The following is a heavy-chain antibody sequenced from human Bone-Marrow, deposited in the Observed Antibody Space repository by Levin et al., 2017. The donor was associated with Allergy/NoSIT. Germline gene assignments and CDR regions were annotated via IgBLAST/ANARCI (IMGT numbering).Heavy chain of an antibody. CDR3: ASTSGFPTDC. D-gene: IGHD1-26*01. CDR2: ISYSGST. V-gene: IGHV4-31*03. Sequence: SETLSLTCTVSGGSISSDGYYWSWIRQHPGKGLEWIGYISYSGSTYYNPSLKSRLSISVDTSQNQFSLKLSSVTAADTAVYYCASTSGFPTDCWGQGTLVTVSS. J-gene: IGHJ4*02. CDR1: GGSISSDGYY.